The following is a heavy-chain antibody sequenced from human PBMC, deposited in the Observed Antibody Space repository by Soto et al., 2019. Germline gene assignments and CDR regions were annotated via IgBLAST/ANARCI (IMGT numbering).Heavy chain of an antibody. CDR2: INSDGSSI. V-gene: IGHV3-74*01. Sequence: PGGSLRLSCAASGFTFSSYWMHWVRQAPGKGLVWVSRINSDGSSISYADSVKGRFTISRDNAKNTLYLQMNSLRVEDTAVYYCARETGYSSGWRXDYWGQGTLVTVSS. CDR3: ARETGYSSGWRXDY. D-gene: IGHD6-19*01. CDR1: GFTFSSYW. J-gene: IGHJ4*02.